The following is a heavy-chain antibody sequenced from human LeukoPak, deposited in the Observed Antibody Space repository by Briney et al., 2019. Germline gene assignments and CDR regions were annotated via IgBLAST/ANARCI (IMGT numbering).Heavy chain of an antibody. CDR1: GFTFSSYC. CDR2: INTDGSRT. Sequence: GGSLRLSCVVSGFTFSSYCMKWVRQAPGKGLVWVSRINTDGSRTNYADSVKGRFTISRDNAKNTLYLQMSSLRAEDTAVYYCARETSGYYYKSYFDYWGQGTLVTVSS. CDR3: ARETSGYYYKSYFDY. J-gene: IGHJ4*02. D-gene: IGHD3-22*01. V-gene: IGHV3-74*01.